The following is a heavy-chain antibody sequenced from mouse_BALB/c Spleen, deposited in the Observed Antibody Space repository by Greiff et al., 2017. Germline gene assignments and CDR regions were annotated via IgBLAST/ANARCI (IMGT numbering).Heavy chain of an antibody. CDR2: INPYNGDT. CDR3: TIELGREGYFDV. J-gene: IGHJ1*01. Sequence: EVKLQESGPELVKPGASVKISCKASGYSFTGYFMNWVMQSHGKSLEWIGRINPYNGDTFYNQKFKGKATLTVDKSSSTAHMELRSLASEDSAVYYCTIELGREGYFDVWGAGTTVTVSS. D-gene: IGHD4-1*01. CDR1: GYSFTGYF. V-gene: IGHV1-20*02.